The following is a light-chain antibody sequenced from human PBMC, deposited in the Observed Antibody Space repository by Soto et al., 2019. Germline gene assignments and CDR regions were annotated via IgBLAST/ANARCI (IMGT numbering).Light chain of an antibody. CDR1: SSDVGGYNY. Sequence: QSALTQPASVSGSPGQSITISCTGTSSDVGGYNYVSWYQQHPGKAPKLMIYDVSNRPSGVSNRFSGSNSGNTASLTISGLQAEDEADYSCSSYTISCPPLVPGGGTQLTVL. CDR2: DVS. CDR3: SSYTISCPPLV. V-gene: IGLV2-14*01. J-gene: IGLJ2*01.